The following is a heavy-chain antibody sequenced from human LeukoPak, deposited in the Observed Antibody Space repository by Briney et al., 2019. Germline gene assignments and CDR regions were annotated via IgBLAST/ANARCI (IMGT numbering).Heavy chain of an antibody. V-gene: IGHV3-30*18. D-gene: IGHD2-21*01. CDR1: GFSFSSYG. CDR3: AKSKYSIPYPANGGAFDI. CDR2: ISYDGSNK. J-gene: IGHJ3*02. Sequence: PGGSLRLSCAASGFSFSSYGMHWVRQAPGKGLEWVAVISYDGSNKFYADSVKGRFTISRDSSKNTLYLQMNSLRAEDTALYYCAKSKYSIPYPANGGAFDIWGQGTMVTVSS.